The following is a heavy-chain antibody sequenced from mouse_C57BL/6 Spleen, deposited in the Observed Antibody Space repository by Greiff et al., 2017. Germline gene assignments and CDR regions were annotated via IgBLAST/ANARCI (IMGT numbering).Heavy chain of an antibody. J-gene: IGHJ2*01. CDR3: ARGGYYGIIDY. CDR2: IYPGSGNA. Sequence: VQLQQSGAELVRPGASVKLSCKASGYTFTDYYINWVKQRPGQGLEWIAKIYPGSGNASYNERFKGKATLTAEKSSSTAYMQLRSLTSEDSAVYFCARGGYYGIIDYWGQGTTLTVSS. CDR1: GYTFTDYY. V-gene: IGHV1-76*01. D-gene: IGHD1-1*01.